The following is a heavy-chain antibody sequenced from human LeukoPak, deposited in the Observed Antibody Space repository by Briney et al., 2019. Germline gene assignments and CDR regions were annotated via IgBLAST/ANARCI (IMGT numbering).Heavy chain of an antibody. J-gene: IGHJ4*02. CDR2: IRYDGSNK. V-gene: IGHV3-30*02. CDR3: ARVGGYAYYFDY. D-gene: IGHD5-12*01. CDR1: GFTFSSYG. Sequence: PGGSLRLSCAASGFTFSSYGMQWVREARGKGVEGVAFIRYDGSNKYYADSVKGRFTISRDNAKNSLYLQMNSLRAEDTAVYYCARVGGYAYYFDYWGQGTLVTVSS.